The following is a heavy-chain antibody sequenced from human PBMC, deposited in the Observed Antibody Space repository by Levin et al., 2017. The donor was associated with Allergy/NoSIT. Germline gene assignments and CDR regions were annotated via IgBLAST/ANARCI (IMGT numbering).Heavy chain of an antibody. V-gene: IGHV1-2*02. J-gene: IGHJ4*02. CDR2: INPNSGGT. D-gene: IGHD5-12*01. Sequence: ASVKGSCKASGYTFTGYYMHWVRQAPGQGLEWMGWINPNSGGTNYAQKFQGRVTMTRDTSISTAYMELSRLRSDDTAVYYCARDQGSGYDNFDYWGQGTLVTVSS. CDR3: ARDQGSGYDNFDY. CDR1: GYTFTGYY.